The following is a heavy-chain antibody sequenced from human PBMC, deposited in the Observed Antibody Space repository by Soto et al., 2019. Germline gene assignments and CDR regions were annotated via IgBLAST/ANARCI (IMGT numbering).Heavy chain of an antibody. J-gene: IGHJ4*02. V-gene: IGHV1-69*06. Sequence: GASVKVSCKASGCTFSSYAISWVRQAPGQGLEWMGGIIPIFGTANYAQKFQGRVTITADKSTSTAYMELSSLRSEDTAVYYCARDRIEGYYDSSGYLDYWGQGTLVTVS. CDR3: ARDRIEGYYDSSGYLDY. CDR2: IIPIFGTA. D-gene: IGHD3-22*01. CDR1: GCTFSSYA.